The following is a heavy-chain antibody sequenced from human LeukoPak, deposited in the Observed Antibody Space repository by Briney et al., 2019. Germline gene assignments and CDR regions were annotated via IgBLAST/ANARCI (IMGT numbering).Heavy chain of an antibody. CDR1: GYTFTSFG. V-gene: IGHV1-46*01. Sequence: ASVKVSCKASGYTFTSFGISWVRQAPGQGLEWMGIINPSGGSTSYAQKFQGRVTMTRDTSTSTVYMELSSLRSEDTAVYYCARLLRGFDYWGQGTLVTVSS. D-gene: IGHD3-10*01. CDR3: ARLLRGFDY. CDR2: INPSGGST. J-gene: IGHJ4*02.